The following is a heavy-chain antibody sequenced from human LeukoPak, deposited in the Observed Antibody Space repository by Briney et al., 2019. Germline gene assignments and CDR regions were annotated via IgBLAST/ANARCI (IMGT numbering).Heavy chain of an antibody. D-gene: IGHD3-3*01. CDR1: GFTFSSYG. CDR2: IWYDGSNK. Sequence: PGGSLRLSCAASGFTFSSYGMHWVRQAPGKGLEWVAVIWYDGSNKYYADSVKGRFTISRDNSKNTLYLQMNSLRAEDTAVYYCARDLSLRSYDFWSGYYTAGHNYYYYYGMDVWGQGTTVTVSS. V-gene: IGHV3-33*01. J-gene: IGHJ6*02. CDR3: ARDLSLRSYDFWSGYYTAGHNYYYYYGMDV.